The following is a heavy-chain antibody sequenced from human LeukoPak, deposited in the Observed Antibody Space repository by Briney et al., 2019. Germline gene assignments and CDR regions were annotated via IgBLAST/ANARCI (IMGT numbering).Heavy chain of an antibody. Sequence: GGSLRLSCAASGFTFINFAMTWVRQSPGKGLEWVSFIDGSGDRTSYADSVKGRFTISRDNSKNTLSLQMNSLRVEDAAVYYCAKTLVPPAHLDSNFYFYGMDVWGEGTAVTVPS. J-gene: IGHJ6*04. D-gene: IGHD4/OR15-4a*01. CDR3: AKTLVPPAHLDSNFYFYGMDV. CDR1: GFTFINFA. V-gene: IGHV3-23*01. CDR2: IDGSGDRT.